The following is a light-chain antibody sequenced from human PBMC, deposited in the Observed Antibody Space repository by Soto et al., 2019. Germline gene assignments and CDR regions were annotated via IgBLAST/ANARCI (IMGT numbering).Light chain of an antibody. CDR2: SAS. Sequence: DIPITESPSSLSVSEGDRVTITCRASQSINNYLNWYLQRPGQAPKLLIRSASTLQRGVPSRFSGSGSRTEFTLTIADLQPDDFGTYYCQQSLTMPITFGHGTRLEIK. CDR3: QQSLTMPIT. CDR1: QSINNY. J-gene: IGKJ5*01. V-gene: IGKV1-39*01.